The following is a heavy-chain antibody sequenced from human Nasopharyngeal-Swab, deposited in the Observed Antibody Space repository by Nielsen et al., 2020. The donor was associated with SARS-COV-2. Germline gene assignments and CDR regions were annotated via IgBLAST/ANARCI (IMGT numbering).Heavy chain of an antibody. V-gene: IGHV1-69*06. D-gene: IGHD4-23*01. CDR3: ARDPDYGGNSHFDY. Sequence: SVKVSCKASGYTFTGYYMHWVRQAPGQGLEWMGGIIPIFGTANYAQKFQGRVTITADKSTSTAYMELSSLRSEDTAVYYCARDPDYGGNSHFDYWGQGTLVTVSS. CDR1: GYTFTGYY. CDR2: IIPIFGTA. J-gene: IGHJ4*02.